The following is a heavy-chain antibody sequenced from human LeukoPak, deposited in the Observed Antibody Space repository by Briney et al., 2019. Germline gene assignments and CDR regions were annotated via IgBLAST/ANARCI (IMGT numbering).Heavy chain of an antibody. CDR2: INHSGST. CDR1: GGSFSGYY. D-gene: IGHD3-9*01. V-gene: IGHV4-34*01. CDR3: ARKKYYDILTGLYTWFDP. Sequence: PSETLSLTCAGYGGSFSGYYWSWIRQPPGKGLEWIGEINHSGSTNYNPSLKSRVTISVDTSKNQFSLKLSSVTAADTAVYYCARKKYYDILTGLYTWFDPWGQGTLVTVSS. J-gene: IGHJ5*02.